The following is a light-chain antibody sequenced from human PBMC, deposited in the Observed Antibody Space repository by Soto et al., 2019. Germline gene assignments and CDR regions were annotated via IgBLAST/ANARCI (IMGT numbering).Light chain of an antibody. CDR1: SSNIGAGYA. CDR2: GNS. V-gene: IGLV1-40*01. CDR3: QSYDSSLSGPHWV. J-gene: IGLJ3*02. Sequence: QSVLTQPPSVSGAPGQRVTISCTGSSSNIGAGYAVHWYQQLPGTAPKLLIYGNSNRPSGVPDRFSGSKSGTSASLAITGLQAEDEADYYCQSYDSSLSGPHWVFGGGTKLTVL.